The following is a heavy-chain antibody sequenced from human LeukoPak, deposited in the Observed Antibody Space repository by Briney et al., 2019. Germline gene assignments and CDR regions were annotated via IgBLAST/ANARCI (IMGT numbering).Heavy chain of an antibody. D-gene: IGHD6-13*01. Sequence: PSETLSLTCAVSGGSISSSNWWSWVRQPPGKGLEWIGEIYHSGSTNYNPSLKSRVTISVDKSKNRFSLKLSSVTAADTAVYYCARSYSSSWYADAFDIWGQGTMVTVSS. CDR2: IYHSGST. V-gene: IGHV4-4*02. CDR1: GGSISSSNW. CDR3: ARSYSSSWYADAFDI. J-gene: IGHJ3*02.